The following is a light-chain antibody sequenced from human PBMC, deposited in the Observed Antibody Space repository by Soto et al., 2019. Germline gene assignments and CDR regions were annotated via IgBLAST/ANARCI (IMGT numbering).Light chain of an antibody. CDR3: LLYYGGSWV. CDR2: SIS. CDR1: TGAVTSGYY. Sequence: QAVVTQEPSLTVSPGGTVTLTCASSTGAVTSGYYPNWFQQKPGQAPRALIYSISNKHSWIPARFSGSLLGGKAALTLSGVQPEDEAEYYCLLYYGGSWVFGGGTKVTVL. V-gene: IGLV7-43*01. J-gene: IGLJ3*02.